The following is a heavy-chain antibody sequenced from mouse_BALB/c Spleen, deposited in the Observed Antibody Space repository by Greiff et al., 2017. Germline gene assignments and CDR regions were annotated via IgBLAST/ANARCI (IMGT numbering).Heavy chain of an antibody. D-gene: IGHD2-1*01. J-gene: IGHJ2*01. V-gene: IGHV7-3*02. CDR3: ARDTPNYVPFDY. Sequence: EVKLVESGGGLVQPGGSLRLSCATSGFTFTDYYMSWVRQPPGKALEWLGFIRNKANGYTTEYSASVKGRFTISRDNSQSILYLQMNTLRAEDSATYYCARDTPNYVPFDYWGQGTTLTVSS. CDR1: GFTFTDYY. CDR2: IRNKANGYTT.